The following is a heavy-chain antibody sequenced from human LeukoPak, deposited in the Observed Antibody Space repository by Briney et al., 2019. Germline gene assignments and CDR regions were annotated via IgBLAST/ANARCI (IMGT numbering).Heavy chain of an antibody. CDR3: ARLGRSGPGAIR. CDR2: ISSSSSYI. D-gene: IGHD2-2*01. CDR1: GFTLNSYS. V-gene: IGHV3-21*01. J-gene: IGHJ4*02. Sequence: PGGPLSLSCAASGFTLNSYSMNWLRQAPGKGLEWVSSISSSSSYIYYADSVKGRFTISRDNDNNSLYLQMNSLRAEDTAVYYCARLGRSGPGAIRWGQGTLVTVSS.